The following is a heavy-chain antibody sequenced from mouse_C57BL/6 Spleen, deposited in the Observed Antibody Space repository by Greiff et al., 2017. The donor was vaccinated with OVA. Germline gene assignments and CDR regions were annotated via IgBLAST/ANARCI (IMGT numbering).Heavy chain of an antibody. V-gene: IGHV1-64*01. Sequence: QVQLQQPGAELVKPGASVKLSCKASGYTFTSYWMHWVKQRPGQGLEWIGMIHPNSGSTNYNEKFKSKATLTVDKSSSTAYMQLSSLTSEDSAVDYCARDCGSSYYYAMDYWGQGTSVTVSS. CDR1: GYTFTSYW. CDR3: ARDCGSSYYYAMDY. D-gene: IGHD1-1*01. J-gene: IGHJ4*01. CDR2: IHPNSGST.